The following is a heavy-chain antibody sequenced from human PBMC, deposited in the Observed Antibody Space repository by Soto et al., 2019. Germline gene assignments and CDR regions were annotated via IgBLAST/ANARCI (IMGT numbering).Heavy chain of an antibody. D-gene: IGHD1-1*01. CDR1: GVSISSYY. J-gene: IGHJ3*02. CDR3: ARVERGTATTVVDAFDI. Sequence: PSETLSLTCTVSGVSISSYYWSWIRQPPGKGLEWIGEMNHSGGTHFNPSLKSRVTISVDTSKNQFSLKMSSVTAADTALYYCARVERGTATTVVDAFDIWGPGTMVTVSS. CDR2: MNHSGGT. V-gene: IGHV4-59*04.